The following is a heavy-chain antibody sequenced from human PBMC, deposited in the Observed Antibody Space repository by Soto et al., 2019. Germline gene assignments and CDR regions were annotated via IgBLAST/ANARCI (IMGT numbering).Heavy chain of an antibody. J-gene: IGHJ2*01. CDR3: AKDPVGPDWYFDL. V-gene: IGHV3-23*01. CDR1: GFTFRSYA. Sequence: DVQLLDSGVGLVQPGGSLRLSCAASGFTFRSYAMSCVRQAPGKGLEWVSVISGSGLRTHYADSVKGRFPVSRDHSRNTLYLPRTSLRAEDTAVYNWAKDPVGPDWYFDLWGRGTLVTV. CDR2: ISGSGLRT.